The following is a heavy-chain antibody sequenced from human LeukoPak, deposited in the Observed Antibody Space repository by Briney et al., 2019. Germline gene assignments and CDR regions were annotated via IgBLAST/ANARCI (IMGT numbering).Heavy chain of an antibody. CDR3: ARGVPPYDSSGLPLQYYFDY. J-gene: IGHJ4*02. CDR2: IYYSGST. D-gene: IGHD3-22*01. Sequence: PSETLSLTCTVSGGSISSGGYYWSWIRQHPGKGLEWIGYIYYSGSTYYNPSLKSRVTISVDTSKNQFSLKLSSVTAADTAVYYCARGVPPYDSSGLPLQYYFDYWGQGTLVTVSS. CDR1: GGSISSGGYY. V-gene: IGHV4-31*03.